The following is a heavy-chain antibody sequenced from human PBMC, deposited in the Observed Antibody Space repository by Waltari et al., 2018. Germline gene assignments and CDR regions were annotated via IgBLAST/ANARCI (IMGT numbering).Heavy chain of an antibody. Sequence: EVQLVESGGGLVQPGGSLRLSCAASGFTFSSYSMNWVRQAPGKGLEWVSYISSSSSTIYYADSVKGRFTISRDNAKNSLYLQMNSLRAEDTAVYYCARDSTIFGVVIIPTWSDYWGQGTLVTVSS. V-gene: IGHV3-48*04. CDR2: ISSSSSTI. CDR1: GFTFSSYS. CDR3: ARDSTIFGVVIIPTWSDY. J-gene: IGHJ4*02. D-gene: IGHD3-3*01.